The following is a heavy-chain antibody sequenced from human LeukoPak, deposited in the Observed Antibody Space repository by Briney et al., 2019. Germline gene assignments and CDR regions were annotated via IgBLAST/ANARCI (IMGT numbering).Heavy chain of an antibody. CDR2: IYYSGST. Sequence: SETLSLTCAVYGGSFSGYYWSWIRQPPGKGLEWIGYIYYSGSTNYNPSLKSRVTISVDTSKNQFSLKLSSVTAADTAVYYCARRSIMITLGAFDIWGQGTMVTVSS. J-gene: IGHJ3*02. V-gene: IGHV4-59*08. D-gene: IGHD3-16*01. CDR1: GGSFSGYY. CDR3: ARRSIMITLGAFDI.